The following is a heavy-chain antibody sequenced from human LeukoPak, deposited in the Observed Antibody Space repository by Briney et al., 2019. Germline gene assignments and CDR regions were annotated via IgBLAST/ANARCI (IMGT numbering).Heavy chain of an antibody. CDR1: GGSISSSSYY. J-gene: IGHJ6*03. CDR3: ARDGYSSNPMSYYYMDV. CDR2: IYYSGST. Sequence: SETLSLTCTVSGGSISSSSYYWGWIRQPPGKGLEWIGSIYYSGSTYYNPSLKSRVTISVDTSKNQYSLKLSSVTAADTAVYYCARDGYSSNPMSYYYMDVWGKGTTVTVSS. V-gene: IGHV4-39*07. D-gene: IGHD6-13*01.